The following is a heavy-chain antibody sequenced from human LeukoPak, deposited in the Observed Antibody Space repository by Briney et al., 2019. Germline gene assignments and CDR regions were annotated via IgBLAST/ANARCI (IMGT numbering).Heavy chain of an antibody. CDR3: ARDHSYAFDI. CDR1: GGSISSSSYY. D-gene: IGHD2-21*01. Sequence: PSETLSLTCTVSGGSISSSSYYWGWIRQPPGKGLEWIGSIYYSVSTYYNPSLKSRVTISVDTSKNQLSLKLSSVTAADTAVYYCARDHSYAFDIWGQGTMVTVSS. V-gene: IGHV4-39*07. J-gene: IGHJ3*02. CDR2: IYYSVST.